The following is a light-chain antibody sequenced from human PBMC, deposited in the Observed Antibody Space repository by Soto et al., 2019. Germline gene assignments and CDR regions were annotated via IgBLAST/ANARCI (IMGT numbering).Light chain of an antibody. CDR1: ENVRTF. CDR2: GAS. Sequence: EVVLTQSPATLSLSPGERATLSCRASENVRTFVDWYQQKPGQAPRLLIHGASNRATGMPDRFSGSRSGTDFTLTIINLDPEDSAGYYCQHHSHWHSWTFGQGTRVEIQ. V-gene: IGKV3-11*01. CDR3: QHHSHWHSWT. J-gene: IGKJ1*01.